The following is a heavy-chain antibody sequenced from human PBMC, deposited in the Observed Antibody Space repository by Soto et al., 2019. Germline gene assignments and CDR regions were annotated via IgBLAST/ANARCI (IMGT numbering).Heavy chain of an antibody. CDR1: GYTFTSYI. Sequence: QVLLAQSGAEVKKPGASVKVSCKTSGYTFTSYIIQWVRQAPGQGLEWVGMINPSGGSTNYAQKFQGTVTVTRDTSTITGYMDLSSLRSEGTAVYYCGRVRTRDYWSGYSPVDIWGQGSMVTVSS. D-gene: IGHD3-3*01. CDR3: GRVRTRDYWSGYSPVDI. J-gene: IGHJ3*02. V-gene: IGHV1-46*01. CDR2: INPSGGST.